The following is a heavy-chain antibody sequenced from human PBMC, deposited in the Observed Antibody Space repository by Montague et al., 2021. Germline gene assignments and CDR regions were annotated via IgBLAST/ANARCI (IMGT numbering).Heavy chain of an antibody. V-gene: IGHV4-61*10. CDR3: GRDYWGSIDY. CDR1: GGSISSGFYY. D-gene: IGHD7-27*01. CDR2: MRSSGSP. Sequence: SETLSLTCTVSGGSISSGFYYFNWIRQPAGKGLEWIGYMRSSGSPNYNPSFKSRLAISIDRSRNQFSLELSFVTAADTAIYFCGRDYWGSIDYWGHGILVTVSS. J-gene: IGHJ4*01.